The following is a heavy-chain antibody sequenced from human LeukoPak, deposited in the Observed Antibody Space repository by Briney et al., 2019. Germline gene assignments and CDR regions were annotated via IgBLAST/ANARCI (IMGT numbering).Heavy chain of an antibody. CDR1: GGSISSGSYY. CDR3: ARDGDDYGDYPTWFDP. D-gene: IGHD4-17*01. CDR2: IYTSGST. V-gene: IGHV4-61*02. J-gene: IGHJ5*02. Sequence: PSQTLSLTCTVSGGSISSGSYYWSWIRQPAGKGLEWIGRIYTSGSTNYNPSLKGRVTISVDTSKNQFSLKLSSVTAADTAVYYCARDGDDYGDYPTWFDPWGQGTLVTVSS.